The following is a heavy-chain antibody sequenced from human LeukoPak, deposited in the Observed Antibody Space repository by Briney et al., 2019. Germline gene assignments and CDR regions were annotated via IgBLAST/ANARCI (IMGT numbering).Heavy chain of an antibody. Sequence: QAGGSLRLSCAASGFTFSSYAMSWVRQAPGKGLEWVSAISGSGGSTYYADPVKGRFTISRDNSKNTLYLQMNSLRAEDTAVYYCAKDRGSGSYLVYFDYWGQGTLVTVSS. CDR1: GFTFSSYA. CDR3: AKDRGSGSYLVYFDY. D-gene: IGHD3-10*01. J-gene: IGHJ4*02. CDR2: ISGSGGST. V-gene: IGHV3-23*01.